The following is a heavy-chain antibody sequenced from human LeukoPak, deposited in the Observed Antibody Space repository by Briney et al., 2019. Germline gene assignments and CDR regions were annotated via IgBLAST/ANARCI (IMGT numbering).Heavy chain of an antibody. Sequence: GGSLRLSCAASGFIFTGHAMHWVRQAPGKGLEWVAVISYDGSNAYYTDSVKGRFIISRDNSKNTLYLQLNSLTSEDTAVYYCAKRDRTVTHAFDIWGQGTMVTVSS. CDR1: GFIFTGHA. CDR2: ISYDGSNA. D-gene: IGHD4-17*01. J-gene: IGHJ3*02. CDR3: AKRDRTVTHAFDI. V-gene: IGHV3-30*18.